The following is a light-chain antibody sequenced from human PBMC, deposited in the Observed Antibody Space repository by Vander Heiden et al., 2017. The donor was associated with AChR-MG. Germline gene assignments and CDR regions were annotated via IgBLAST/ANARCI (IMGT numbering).Light chain of an antibody. J-gene: IGKJ2*01. CDR1: QDISNY. V-gene: IGKV1-33*01. CDR3: QQYDNLPPMYT. CDR2: DAS. Sequence: IQIPPSPSCQSASVGDRVTITCEGSQDISNYLNWYQQKPGKAPKLLIYDASNLETGVPSRFSGSGSGTDFTFTISSLQPEDIATYYCQQYDNLPPMYTFGQGTKLEIK.